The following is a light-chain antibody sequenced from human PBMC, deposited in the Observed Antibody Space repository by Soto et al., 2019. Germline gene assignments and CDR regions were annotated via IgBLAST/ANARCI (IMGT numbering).Light chain of an antibody. Sequence: DIVMTQSPDSLAVSLGERATINCKSSQSVLSSSNNKNYLAWYQQKPGQPPKLLIYWASTRESGVPDRFSGSGSWTDFNLSISSLQAEDVAVYYCQHYYSCPETFGQGTKVEI. CDR1: QSVLSSSNNKNY. CDR3: QHYYSCPET. CDR2: WAS. J-gene: IGKJ1*01. V-gene: IGKV4-1*01.